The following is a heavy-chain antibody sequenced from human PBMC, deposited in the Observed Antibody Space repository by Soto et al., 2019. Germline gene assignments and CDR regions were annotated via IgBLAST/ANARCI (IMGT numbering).Heavy chain of an antibody. CDR1: GFTFSSYS. Sequence: PVASLRLSCAASGFTFSSYSMNSVRQTPGKGLEWVSSISSSSSNIYYADSVKGRFTISRDNAKNSLYLQMNSLRDEDTAVYYCARDQSPYGDYVKFRVYYGMDVWGQGTTVTVSS. D-gene: IGHD4-17*01. CDR3: ARDQSPYGDYVKFRVYYGMDV. V-gene: IGHV3-21*01. CDR2: ISSSSSNI. J-gene: IGHJ6*02.